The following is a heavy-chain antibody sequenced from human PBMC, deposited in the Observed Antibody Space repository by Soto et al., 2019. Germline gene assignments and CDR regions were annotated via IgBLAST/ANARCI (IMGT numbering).Heavy chain of an antibody. J-gene: IGHJ4*02. CDR2: IKTDGSVT. V-gene: IGHV3-74*01. Sequence: GGSLRLSCAASGSTFSTYWMHWVRQAPGKGLVWVSRIKTDGSVTTYADSVKGRFTISRDNAKNTLYLQMNTLRAEDTAVYYCARDLGGSHDYWGRGTLVTVSS. CDR1: GSTFSTYW. D-gene: IGHD3-16*01. CDR3: ARDLGGSHDY.